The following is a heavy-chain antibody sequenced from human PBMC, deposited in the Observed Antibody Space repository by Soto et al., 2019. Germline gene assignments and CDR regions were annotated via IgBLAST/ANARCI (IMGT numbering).Heavy chain of an antibody. V-gene: IGHV1-46*01. CDR1: GYTFTSYY. J-gene: IGHJ6*02. Sequence: QVQLVQSGAEVKKPGASVKVSCKASGYTFTSYYMHWVRQAPGQGLEWMGIINPSGGSTSYAQKFQGRDTKTRDTSTSTVYMELSSLRSEDTAVYYCARELPREDYHYYGMDGWGQGTTVTVSS. CDR3: ARELPREDYHYYGMDG. CDR2: INPSGGST. D-gene: IGHD1-26*01.